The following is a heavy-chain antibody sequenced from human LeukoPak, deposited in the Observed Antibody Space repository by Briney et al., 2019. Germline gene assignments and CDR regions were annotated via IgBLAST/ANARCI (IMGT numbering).Heavy chain of an antibody. CDR1: GGSISSYY. CDR3: ARGHGYYYYYMDV. J-gene: IGHJ6*03. CDR2: IDDSGST. V-gene: IGHV4-59*01. D-gene: IGHD3-22*01. Sequence: PSETLSLTCTVSGGSISSYYWTWIRQPPGKGLEWVGYIDDSGSTNYHPALQSRVTISVDTSKNHFSLKLTSVTAADAAIYYCARGHGYYYYYMDVWGTGTTVTISS.